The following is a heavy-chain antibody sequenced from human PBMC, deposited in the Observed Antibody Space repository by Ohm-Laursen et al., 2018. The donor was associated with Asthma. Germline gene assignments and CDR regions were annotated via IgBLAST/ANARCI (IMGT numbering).Heavy chain of an antibody. CDR1: GYTFSRYS. Sequence: GSLRLSCAASGYTFSRYSIHWVRQFPGKGLEWVASISTASTFIYYADSVRGRFTTSRDNAKNSVYLQMSSLRAEDTALYYCARIGPEWELPGREYSLHHWGEGTLVTVSS. D-gene: IGHD1-26*01. V-gene: IGHV3-21*01. J-gene: IGHJ1*01. CDR2: ISTASTFI. CDR3: ARIGPEWELPGREYSLHH.